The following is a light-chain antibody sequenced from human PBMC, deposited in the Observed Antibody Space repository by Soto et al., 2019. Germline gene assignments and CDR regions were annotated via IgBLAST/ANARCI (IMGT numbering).Light chain of an antibody. J-gene: IGKJ5*01. CDR3: QQAKSFQIN. CDR1: QDISSW. V-gene: IGKV1-12*01. CDR2: ATS. Sequence: DILMTQSPSSVSASVGDRVTIACRASQDISSWLAWYQQTPGRVPKLLIYATSKLQPGVTTRFSGSGSGTNFTLTISSLHPADFETYYCQQAKSFQINFGQGTRLEI.